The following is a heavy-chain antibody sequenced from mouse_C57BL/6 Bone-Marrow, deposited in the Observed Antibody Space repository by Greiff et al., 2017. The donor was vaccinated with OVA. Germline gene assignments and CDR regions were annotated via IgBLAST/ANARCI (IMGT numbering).Heavy chain of an antibody. CDR3: ARYYGSSYWYFDV. D-gene: IGHD1-1*01. Sequence: QVQLQQPGAELVKPGASVKLSCKASGYTFTSYWMQWVKQRPGQGLEWIGEIDPSDSYTNYNQKFKGKATLTVDTSSSTAYMQLSSLTSEDSAVYYCARYYGSSYWYFDVWGTGTTVTVSS. CDR1: GYTFTSYW. J-gene: IGHJ1*03. V-gene: IGHV1-50*01. CDR2: IDPSDSYT.